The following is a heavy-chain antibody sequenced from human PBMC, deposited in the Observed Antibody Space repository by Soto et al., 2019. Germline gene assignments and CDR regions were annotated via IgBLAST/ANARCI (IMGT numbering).Heavy chain of an antibody. CDR3: ARAAPYSSGWAYYYYGMDV. CDR2: IYPGDSDT. CDR1: GYSLTSYW. V-gene: IGHV5-51*01. D-gene: IGHD6-19*01. J-gene: IGHJ6*02. Sequence: GEPLKISCKGSGYSLTSYWIGWVRQMHGKGLEWMGIIYPGDSDTRYSPSFQGQVTISADKSISTAYLQWSSLKASDTAMYYCARAAPYSSGWAYYYYGMDVWGQGTTVTVSS.